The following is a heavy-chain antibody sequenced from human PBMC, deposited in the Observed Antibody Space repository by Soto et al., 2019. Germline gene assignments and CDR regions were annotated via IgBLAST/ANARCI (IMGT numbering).Heavy chain of an antibody. J-gene: IGHJ5*02. V-gene: IGHV3-7*01. Sequence: GGSLRLSCAASGFTFSSYWMSWVRQAPGKGLEWVANIKQDGSEKYYVDSVKGRFTISRDNAKNSLYLQMNSLRAEDTAVYYCARVRMITFGGGWFDPWGQGTLVTVSS. D-gene: IGHD3-16*01. CDR3: ARVRMITFGGGWFDP. CDR1: GFTFSSYW. CDR2: IKQDGSEK.